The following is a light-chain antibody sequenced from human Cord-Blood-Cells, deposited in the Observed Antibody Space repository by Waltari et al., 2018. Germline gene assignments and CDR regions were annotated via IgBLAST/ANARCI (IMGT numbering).Light chain of an antibody. J-gene: IGKJ1*01. CDR1: QSISSY. Sequence: DIQMTQSPSSLSASVGARVTITCRASQSISSYLNWYQQKPGKAPKLLIYAASSLQSWVPSRFSGSGSGTDFTLTISSLQPEYFATYYCQQSYSTPQTFGQGTKVEIK. CDR2: AAS. V-gene: IGKV1-39*01. CDR3: QQSYSTPQT.